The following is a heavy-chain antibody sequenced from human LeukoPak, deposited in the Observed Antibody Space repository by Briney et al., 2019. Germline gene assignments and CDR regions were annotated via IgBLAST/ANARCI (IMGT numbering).Heavy chain of an antibody. D-gene: IGHD6-13*01. CDR1: GGSFSGYY. CDR3: ARVPRSSSWYYFDY. J-gene: IGHJ4*02. Sequence: SETLSLTCAVYGGSFSGYYWSWIRQPPGKGLEWIGEVNHSGSTNYNPSLKSRVTISVDTSKNQFSLKLSSVTAADTAVYYCARVPRSSSWYYFDYWGQGTLVTVSS. CDR2: VNHSGST. V-gene: IGHV4-34*01.